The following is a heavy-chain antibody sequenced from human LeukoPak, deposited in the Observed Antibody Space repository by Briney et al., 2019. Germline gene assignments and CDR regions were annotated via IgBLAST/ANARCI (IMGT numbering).Heavy chain of an antibody. CDR3: ARDLTGRDEL. CDR1: GFTLDTYW. CDR2: NPDGTTT. D-gene: IGHD1-20*01. J-gene: IGHJ4*02. V-gene: IGHV3-74*01. Sequence: PGGSLRLSCAVSGFTLDTYWMHWVRQVPGKGLVWVSRNPDGTTTTHADSVKGRFTISRDKARNTLCLQMNSLRAEDSAVYYCARDLTGRDELWGQGTLVTVSS.